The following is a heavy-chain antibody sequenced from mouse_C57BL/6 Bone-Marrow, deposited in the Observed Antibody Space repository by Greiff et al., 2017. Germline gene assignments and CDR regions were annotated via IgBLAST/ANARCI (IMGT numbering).Heavy chain of an antibody. Sequence: QVQLQQPGAELVKPGASVKLSCKASGYTFTSYWMQWVKQRPGQGLEWIGEIDPSDSYTNYNQKFKGKATLTVDTSSSTAYMQLSSLTSEDSAVYSCARPDDYYAMDYWGQGTSVTVSS. CDR2: IDPSDSYT. CDR1: GYTFTSYW. J-gene: IGHJ4*01. CDR3: ARPDDYYAMDY. V-gene: IGHV1-50*01.